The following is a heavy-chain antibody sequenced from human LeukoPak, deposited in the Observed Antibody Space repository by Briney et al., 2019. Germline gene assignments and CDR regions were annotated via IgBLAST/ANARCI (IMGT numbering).Heavy chain of an antibody. Sequence: SETLSLTCAVYGGSFSGYYWSRIRQPPGKGLEWIGEINHSGSTNYNPSLKSRVTISVDTSKNQFSLKLSSVTAADTAVYYCARGREDDRGAVAGVVHFDYWGQGTLVTVSS. CDR3: ARGREDDRGAVAGVVHFDY. V-gene: IGHV4-34*01. CDR1: GGSFSGYY. J-gene: IGHJ4*02. D-gene: IGHD6-19*01. CDR2: INHSGST.